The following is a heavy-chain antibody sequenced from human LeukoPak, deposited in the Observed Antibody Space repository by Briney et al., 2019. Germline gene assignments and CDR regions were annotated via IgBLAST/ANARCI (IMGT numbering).Heavy chain of an antibody. J-gene: IGHJ4*02. CDR2: IRRETEGGKT. Sequence: GGSLRLSCVASGFIFSNAWISWVRQAPGKGLEWVGRIRRETEGGKTDYAAPVKGRFTISREDSKNTLHLQMNSLKIEDTAVYYCATDAAVAPYYFNYWGQGTLVTVSS. CDR3: ATDAAVAPYYFNY. D-gene: IGHD6-19*01. CDR1: GFIFSNAW. V-gene: IGHV3-15*01.